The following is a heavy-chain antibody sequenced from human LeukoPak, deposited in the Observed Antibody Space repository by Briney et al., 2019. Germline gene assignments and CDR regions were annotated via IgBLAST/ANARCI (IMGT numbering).Heavy chain of an antibody. CDR2: IYTSGST. V-gene: IGHV4-4*07. CDR3: ASTVDCTNGVCYSYEAFHI. CDR1: GGFISSYY. Sequence: SETLSLTCTVSGGFISSYYWSWIRQPAGKGLEWIGRIYTSGSTNYNPSLKSRVTMSVDTPKNQFSLKLSSVNAADTAVYYCASTVDCTNGVCYSYEAFHIWGQGTMVTV. D-gene: IGHD2-8*01. J-gene: IGHJ3*02.